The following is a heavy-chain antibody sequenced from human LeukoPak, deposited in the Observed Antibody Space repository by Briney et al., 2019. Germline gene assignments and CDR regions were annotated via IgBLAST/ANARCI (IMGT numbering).Heavy chain of an antibody. CDR3: AKDHLEYYYMDV. CDR1: GFTFSSYW. J-gene: IGHJ6*03. CDR2: INSDGSST. D-gene: IGHD1-1*01. V-gene: IGHV3-74*01. Sequence: GGSLRLSCAASGFTFSSYWMHWVRQAPGKGLGWVSRINSDGSSTSYADSVKGRFTISRDNSKNTLYLQMNSLRAEDTAVYYCAKDHLEYYYMDVWGKGTTVTISS.